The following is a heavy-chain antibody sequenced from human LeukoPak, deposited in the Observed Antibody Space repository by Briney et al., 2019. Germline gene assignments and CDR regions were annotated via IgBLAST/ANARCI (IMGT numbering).Heavy chain of an antibody. V-gene: IGHV1-46*01. CDR1: GYTFTSYY. Sequence: GASVKVSCKASGYTFTSYYMHWVRQAPGQGLEWMGIINPSGGSTSYAQKFQGRVTMTRDTSTSTVYMELSSLRSEDTAVYYCARNRQRGGYCSSTSCSPPGYWVQGTLVTVSS. CDR2: INPSGGST. CDR3: ARNRQRGGYCSSTSCSPPGY. D-gene: IGHD2-2*01. J-gene: IGHJ4*02.